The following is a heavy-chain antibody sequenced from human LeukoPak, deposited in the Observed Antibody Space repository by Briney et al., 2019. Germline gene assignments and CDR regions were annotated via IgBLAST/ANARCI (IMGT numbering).Heavy chain of an antibody. CDR2: IIPVFGTA. CDR3: ARSEGYCSSTSCYGGTWYFDL. D-gene: IGHD2-2*01. J-gene: IGHJ2*01. CDR1: GCTFSSYA. V-gene: IGHV1-69*13. Sequence: ASVTVSFKSSGCTFSSYAISWVRQSPGQGLEWVGGIIPVFGTANYAQEFQGRVTITADESTSTAYMELSSLRSEDTAVYYCARSEGYCSSTSCYGGTWYFDLWGRGTLVTVSS.